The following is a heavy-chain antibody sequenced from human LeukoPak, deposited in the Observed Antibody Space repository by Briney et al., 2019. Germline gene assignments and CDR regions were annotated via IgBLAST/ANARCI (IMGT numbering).Heavy chain of an antibody. Sequence: GGSLRLSSAASGFTFSSYAMHWVRQAPGKGLEWVAVISYDGSNKYYADSVKGRFTISRDNSKNTLYLQMNSLRAEDTAVYYCARDKGYSSGWGEIGYWGQGTLVTVSS. J-gene: IGHJ4*02. D-gene: IGHD6-19*01. CDR3: ARDKGYSSGWGEIGY. CDR2: ISYDGSNK. CDR1: GFTFSSYA. V-gene: IGHV3-30*04.